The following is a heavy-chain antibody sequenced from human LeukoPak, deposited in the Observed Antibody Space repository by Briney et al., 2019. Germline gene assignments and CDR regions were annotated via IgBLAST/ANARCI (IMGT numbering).Heavy chain of an antibody. CDR1: GGSLSFYY. Sequence: SETLSLTCTVSGGSLSFYYWSWIRQPPGKGLEWIGNIYYSGSTNYNPSLKSRVTISVDTSKNQFSLKLSSVTAADTALFYCARLGGGYAFFDYWGQGTLVTVSS. V-gene: IGHV4-59*12. J-gene: IGHJ4*02. D-gene: IGHD5-12*01. CDR2: IYYSGST. CDR3: ARLGGGYAFFDY.